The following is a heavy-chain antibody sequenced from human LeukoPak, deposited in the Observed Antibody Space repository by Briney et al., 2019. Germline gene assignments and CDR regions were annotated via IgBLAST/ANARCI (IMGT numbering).Heavy chain of an antibody. CDR1: GFTVSTYA. Sequence: GGSLRLSCAASGFTVSTYAMHWVRQAPGKGLEWVAVISFDGSNKNYADSVKNRFTTSRDNSKNTLYVQMNSLRAEDMAVYYCARGIGGTGPDAFDIWGQGTMVTVS. CDR3: ARGIGGTGPDAFDI. J-gene: IGHJ3*02. V-gene: IGHV3-30-3*01. D-gene: IGHD1-26*01. CDR2: ISFDGSNK.